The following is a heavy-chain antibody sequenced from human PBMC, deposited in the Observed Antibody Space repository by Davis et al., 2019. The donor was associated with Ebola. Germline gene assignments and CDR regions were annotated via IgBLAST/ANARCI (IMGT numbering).Heavy chain of an antibody. D-gene: IGHD2-15*01. J-gene: IGHJ4*02. V-gene: IGHV4-4*07. CDR3: VRDGCPGGSCYCGDY. Sequence: PSETLSLTCAVYGGSFSGYYWTWIRQPPGKGLEWIGRIYTSGRTNYNPSLKSRVTMSVDTSKNQFSLRLSSVTAADTAVYYCVRDGCPGGSCYCGDYWGQGTLVTVSS. CDR1: GGSFSGYY. CDR2: IYTSGRT.